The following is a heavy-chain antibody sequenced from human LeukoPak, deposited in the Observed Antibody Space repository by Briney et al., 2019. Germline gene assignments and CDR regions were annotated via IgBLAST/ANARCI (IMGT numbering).Heavy chain of an antibody. CDR1: GFTFSSYS. D-gene: IGHD3-9*01. CDR2: ISSSSSYI. J-gene: IGHJ6*02. CDR3: AREGSYYDILTGYSRGMDV. V-gene: IGHV3-21*01. Sequence: GGSLRLSCAASGFTFSSYSMNWVRQAPGKGLEWVSSISSSSSYIYYADSVKGRFTISRENAENTLYLQMNSLRAEDTAVYYCAREGSYYDILTGYSRGMDVWGQGTTVTVSS.